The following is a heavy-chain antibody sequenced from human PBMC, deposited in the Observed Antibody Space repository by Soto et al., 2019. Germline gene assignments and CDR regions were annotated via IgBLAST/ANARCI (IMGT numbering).Heavy chain of an antibody. D-gene: IGHD2-2*01. J-gene: IGHJ5*02. CDR2: IYYSGST. CDR1: GGSISSSSYY. CDR3: ARRSLTLVVGNWFDP. Sequence: QLQLQESGPGLVKPSETLSLTCTVSGGSISSSSYYWGWIRQPPGKGLEWIGSIYYSGSTYYNPSLTSRVTISVDTSKNQFSLKLSSVTAADTAVYYCARRSLTLVVGNWFDPWGQGTLVTVSS. V-gene: IGHV4-39*01.